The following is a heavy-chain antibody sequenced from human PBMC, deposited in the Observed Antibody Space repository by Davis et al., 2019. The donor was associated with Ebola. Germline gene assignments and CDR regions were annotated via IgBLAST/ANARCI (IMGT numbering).Heavy chain of an antibody. CDR3: ARGPSTGNSFTY. D-gene: IGHD6-13*01. CDR2: IKQGGSEK. J-gene: IGHJ4*02. CDR1: GFTFSSYS. Sequence: GESLKISCAASGFTFSSYSMNWVRQAPGKGLEWVANIKQGGSEKYYVDSVKGRFTISRDNAKNSLYLQMNSLRAEDTAVYYCARGPSTGNSFTYWGQGTLVTVSS. V-gene: IGHV3-7*01.